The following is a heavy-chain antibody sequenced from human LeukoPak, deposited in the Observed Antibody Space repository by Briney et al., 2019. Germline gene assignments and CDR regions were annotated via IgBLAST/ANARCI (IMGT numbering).Heavy chain of an antibody. CDR2: ISSSGSTI. Sequence: GGSLRLSCAASGFTFSSYEMNWVRQAPGKGLEWVSYISSSGSTIYYADSVKGRFTISRDNAKNSLYLQMNSLRAEDTAVYYCAELGITMIGGVWGRGPRSPSPQ. CDR3: AELGITMIGGV. J-gene: IGHJ6*04. CDR1: GFTFSSYE. V-gene: IGHV3-48*03. D-gene: IGHD3-10*02.